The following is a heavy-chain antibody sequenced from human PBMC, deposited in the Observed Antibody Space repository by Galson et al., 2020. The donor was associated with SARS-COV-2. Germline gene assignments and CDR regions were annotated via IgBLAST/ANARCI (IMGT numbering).Heavy chain of an antibody. CDR1: GCSISSYY. D-gene: IGHD2-21*02. V-gene: IGHV4-59*01. CDR3: SRDRPKRRGGDWPAHCYYYYNGMDV. Sequence: ETSETLSLTCTASGCSISSYYWSWIRQPPGKGLDWFGYIYFIGSTYYNPSLKSRVTISVDTSKNQFSLKLSTVTAADTAVYYCSRDRPKRRGGDWPAHCYYYYNGMDVWGQGTTVTVSS. CDR2: IYFIGST. J-gene: IGHJ6*02.